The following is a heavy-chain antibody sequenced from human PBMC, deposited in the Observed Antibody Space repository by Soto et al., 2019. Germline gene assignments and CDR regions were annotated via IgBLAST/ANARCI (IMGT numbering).Heavy chain of an antibody. Sequence: SETLSLTCAVSGGSISSGGYSWSWIRQPPGKGLEWIGYVYHSGSTYYNPSLKSRVTISVDRSKNQFSLKLSSVTAADTAVYYCARVPDLWGQGTLVTVSS. V-gene: IGHV4-30-2*01. CDR1: GGSISSGGYS. D-gene: IGHD2-2*01. J-gene: IGHJ5*02. CDR2: VYHSGST. CDR3: ARVPDL.